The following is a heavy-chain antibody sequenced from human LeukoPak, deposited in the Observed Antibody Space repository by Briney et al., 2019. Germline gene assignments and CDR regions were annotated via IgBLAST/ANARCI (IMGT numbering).Heavy chain of an antibody. CDR1: GYSISSGYY. CDR2: IYHSGST. J-gene: IGHJ3*02. CDR3: ARDWASTYNFVAFDI. V-gene: IGHV4-38-2*02. D-gene: IGHD5-24*01. Sequence: SETLSLTCTVFGYSISSGYYWGWIRQPPGKGLEWIGSIYHSGSTYYNPSLKSRVTISVDTSKNQFSLKLSSVTAADTAVYYCARDWASTYNFVAFDIWGQGTMVTVSS.